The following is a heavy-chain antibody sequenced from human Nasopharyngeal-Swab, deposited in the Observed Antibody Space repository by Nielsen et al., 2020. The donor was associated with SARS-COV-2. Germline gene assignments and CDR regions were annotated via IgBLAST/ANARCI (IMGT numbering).Heavy chain of an antibody. V-gene: IGHV3-7*01. Sequence: RQCPGKGLEWVANIKQDGSEKYYVDSVKGRFTISRDNAKNSLYLQMNSLRAEDTAVYYCARTKWLRFGYYYGMDVWGQGTTVTVSS. CDR2: IKQDGSEK. D-gene: IGHD5-12*01. J-gene: IGHJ6*02. CDR3: ARTKWLRFGYYYGMDV.